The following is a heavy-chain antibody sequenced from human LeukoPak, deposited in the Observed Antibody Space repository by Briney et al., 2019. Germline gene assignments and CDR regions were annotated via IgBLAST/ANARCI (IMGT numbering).Heavy chain of an antibody. CDR1: GDSISSYY. CDR3: AASGTYSNWFDP. Sequence: SETLSLTCTVSGDSISSYYWNWIRQSPGKGLEWIGYIYYSGSTNYNPSLKGRVTISVDTSKHQFSLNLRSATAADTAVYYCAASGTYSNWFDPWGQGTLVIVSS. D-gene: IGHD1-26*01. J-gene: IGHJ5*02. V-gene: IGHV4-59*01. CDR2: IYYSGST.